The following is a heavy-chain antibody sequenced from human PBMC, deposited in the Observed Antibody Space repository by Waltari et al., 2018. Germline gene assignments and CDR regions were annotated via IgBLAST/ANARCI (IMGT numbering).Heavy chain of an antibody. J-gene: IGHJ4*02. CDR1: GGSFSGYY. V-gene: IGHV4-34*01. CDR2: INHSGST. CDR3: ARGLGYSSRASDY. Sequence: QVQLQQWGAGLLKPSETLSLTCAVYGGSFSGYYWSWIRQPPGKGLESIGEINHSGSTNYNPSLKSRVTISVDTSKNQFSLKLSSVTAADTAVYYCARGLGYSSRASDYWGQGTLVTVSS. D-gene: IGHD5-18*01.